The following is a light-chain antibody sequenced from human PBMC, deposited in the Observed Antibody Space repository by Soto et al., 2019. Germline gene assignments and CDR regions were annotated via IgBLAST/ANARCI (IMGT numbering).Light chain of an antibody. CDR1: SSDVGGYKY. CDR2: EVS. Sequence: QSALTQPPSASGSPGQSVTISCTGTSSDVGGYKYVSWYQQHPGKAPKVMIYEVSKWPSGVPDRFSGSKSGNTASLTVSGLQAEDEADYYCSSSAGSHVLFGGGTKLTVL. CDR3: SSSAGSHVL. J-gene: IGLJ2*01. V-gene: IGLV2-8*01.